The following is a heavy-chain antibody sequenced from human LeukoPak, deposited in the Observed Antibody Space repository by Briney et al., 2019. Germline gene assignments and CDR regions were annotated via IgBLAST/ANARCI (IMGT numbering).Heavy chain of an antibody. CDR3: ARDLGYSSSWTRWFDP. CDR2: IYGGGTT. Sequence: GGSLRLSCAASGFTVSSNYMSWVRQAPGKGLEWVSVIYGGGTTYYADSVKGRFTISRDNSKNTLYLQMNSLRAEDTAVYYCARDLGYSSSWTRWFDPWGQGTLVTVSS. D-gene: IGHD6-13*01. J-gene: IGHJ5*02. CDR1: GFTVSSNY. V-gene: IGHV3-53*01.